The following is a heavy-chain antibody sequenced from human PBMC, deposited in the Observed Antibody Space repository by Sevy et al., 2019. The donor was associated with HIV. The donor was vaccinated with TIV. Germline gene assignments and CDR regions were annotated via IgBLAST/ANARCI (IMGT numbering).Heavy chain of an antibody. J-gene: IGHJ6*02. CDR2: IRGSGGST. CDR1: GFIFSSYV. V-gene: IGHV3-23*01. CDR3: HGDYDSSQLASYYYYGMDV. D-gene: IGHD3-22*01. Sequence: GGSLRLSCPASGFIFSSYVMSWVRQAPGKGLEWVSTIRGSGGSTYYADSVKGRFTISRDNFKNTLYLQMSSLRAEDTAVYYCHGDYDSSQLASYYYYGMDVWGQGTTVTFSS.